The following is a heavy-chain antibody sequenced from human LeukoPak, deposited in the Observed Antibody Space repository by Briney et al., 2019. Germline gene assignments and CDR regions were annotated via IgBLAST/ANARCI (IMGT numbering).Heavy chain of an antibody. D-gene: IGHD5-12*01. Sequence: ASVKVSCKVAGYSLIEVAIHWVRQAPGKGLKWVGSFDPEDGEDGETHYAQKFQGRVIMTEDASTDTAYMEVSSLRSEDTAVYYCAMTDRYAGRPFDYWGQGTLVTVSS. CDR2: FDPEDGEDGET. CDR1: GYSLIEVA. J-gene: IGHJ4*02. V-gene: IGHV1-24*01. CDR3: AMTDRYAGRPFDY.